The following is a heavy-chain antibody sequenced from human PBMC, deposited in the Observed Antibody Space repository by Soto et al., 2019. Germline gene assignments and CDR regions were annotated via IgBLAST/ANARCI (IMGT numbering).Heavy chain of an antibody. J-gene: IGHJ5*02. V-gene: IGHV6-1*01. CDR3: AVSKLNWFDP. CDR1: LDSFSSNSAA. Sequence: SQTLSLTCSISLDSFSSNSAACNWIRQSPSRGLEWLGRTYYRSKWYNDYAVSVKSRITINPDTSKNQFSLQLNSVTPEDTAVYYCAVSKLNWFDPWGQGTLVTVSS. D-gene: IGHD1-7*01. CDR2: TYYRSKWYN.